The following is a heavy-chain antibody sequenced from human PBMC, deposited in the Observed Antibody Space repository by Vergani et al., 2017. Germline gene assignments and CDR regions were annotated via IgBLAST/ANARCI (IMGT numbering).Heavy chain of an antibody. CDR2: IYYSGST. D-gene: IGHD3-9*01. CDR3: ASLDILTGYFLGY. V-gene: IGHV4-59*06. Sequence: VQLVESGGGLVQPGGSLRLSCAASGFTFSSYWMSWIRQHPGKGLEWIGYIYYSGSTYYNPSLKSRVTISVDTSKNQFSLKLSSVTAADTAVYYCASLDILTGYFLGYWGQGTLVTVSS. CDR1: GFTFSSYW. J-gene: IGHJ4*02.